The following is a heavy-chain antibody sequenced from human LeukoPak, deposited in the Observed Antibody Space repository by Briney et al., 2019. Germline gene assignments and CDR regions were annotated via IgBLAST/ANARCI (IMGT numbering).Heavy chain of an antibody. CDR1: GYSISGGYY. V-gene: IGHV4-38-2*01. CDR3: ARQMGIAVAGTGTHYFDY. J-gene: IGHJ4*02. D-gene: IGHD6-19*01. CDR2: IYHSGST. Sequence: SETPSLTCAVSGYSISGGYYWDWIRQPPGKGLEWIGSIYHSGSTYYNPSLKSRVTISVDTSKNQFSLKLSSVTAADTAVYYCARQMGIAVAGTGTHYFDYWGQGTLVTVSS.